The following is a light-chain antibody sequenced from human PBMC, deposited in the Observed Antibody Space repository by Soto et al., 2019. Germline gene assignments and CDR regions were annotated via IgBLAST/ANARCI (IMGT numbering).Light chain of an antibody. CDR3: QQSSQWPSYT. CDR2: GAS. J-gene: IGKJ2*01. V-gene: IGKV3-15*01. Sequence: EIVMTQSPATLSVSPGERATLSCRASQRISSDLAWFQHKPGHPPRLLIYGASVRATGVPARFSASGSGTEFKLTISSLQSEDFVVYYYQQSSQWPSYTFGQGTKLE. CDR1: QRISSD.